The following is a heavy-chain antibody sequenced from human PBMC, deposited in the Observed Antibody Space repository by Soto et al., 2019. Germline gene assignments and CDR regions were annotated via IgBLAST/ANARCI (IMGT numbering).Heavy chain of an antibody. Sequence: VGSLRLSCAASGFTFSSYSMNWVRQAPGKGLEWVSYISSSSSTIYYADSVKGRFTISRDNAKNSLYLQMNSLRDEDTAVYYCARDAPHDYGDYVEYFQHRAPGTLVTVSS. D-gene: IGHD4-17*01. V-gene: IGHV3-48*02. J-gene: IGHJ1*01. CDR3: ARDAPHDYGDYVEYFQH. CDR2: ISSSSSTI. CDR1: GFTFSSYS.